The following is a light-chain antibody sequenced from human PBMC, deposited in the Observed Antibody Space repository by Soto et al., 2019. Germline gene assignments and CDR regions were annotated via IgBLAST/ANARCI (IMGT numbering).Light chain of an antibody. CDR1: QSLVYSDGNTY. CDR2: KIS. CDR3: LQSPHWPRA. J-gene: IGKJ1*01. Sequence: DVVLTQSPLSLPVTLGQPASISCRSSQSLVYSDGNTYLSWFQQRPGQSPRRLIYKISNRDSGVPDRFSGSGSDTDFTLKISSVEAEDVGIYYCLQSPHWPRAFGQGTKVEIK. V-gene: IGKV2-30*01.